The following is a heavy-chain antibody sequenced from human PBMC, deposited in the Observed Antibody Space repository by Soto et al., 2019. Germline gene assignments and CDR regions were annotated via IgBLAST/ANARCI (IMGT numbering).Heavy chain of an antibody. V-gene: IGHV1-2*04. Sequence: QVQLVQSGAEVKKPGASVKVSCKASGYTFTGYYMHWVRQAPGQGLEWMGWINPNSGGTNYAQKLQGWVTMTRDTSISTAYMELSRLRSDDTAVYYCAIRVGESLWTFDYWGQGTLVTVSS. CDR1: GYTFTGYY. CDR3: AIRVGESLWTFDY. CDR2: INPNSGGT. J-gene: IGHJ4*02. D-gene: IGHD3-10*01.